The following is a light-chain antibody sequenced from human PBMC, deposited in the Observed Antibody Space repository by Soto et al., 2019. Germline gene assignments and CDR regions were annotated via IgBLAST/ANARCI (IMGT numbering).Light chain of an antibody. J-gene: IGKJ1*01. CDR2: XAS. CDR1: QSLXRR. V-gene: IGKV1-5*01. CDR3: QQTKTPGT. Sequence: IQMTQCPSTLSASAGDSVTITCRASQSLXRRLAWYQKKPGEAPKALIYXASNLQSGVPSRFSGSGCGTEFTITISRLQPEDLKTYYCQQTKTPGTFGQGTKVDIK.